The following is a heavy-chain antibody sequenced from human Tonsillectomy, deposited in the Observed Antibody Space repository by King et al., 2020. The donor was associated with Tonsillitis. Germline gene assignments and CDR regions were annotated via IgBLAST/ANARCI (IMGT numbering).Heavy chain of an antibody. D-gene: IGHD3-10*01. CDR2: ISDSGGRT. Sequence: VQLVESGGGLAQPGGSLRLSCAASGFSFSTYGMSWVRQAPGKGLEWVSSISDSGGRTYYADSVKGRFTISRDNFKNTLFLEMNSLRAEDTAKYYCAKDRTVFLWFGESSDAFDVWGQGTMVTVSS. CDR3: AKDRTVFLWFGESSDAFDV. V-gene: IGHV3-23*04. J-gene: IGHJ3*01. CDR1: GFSFSTYG.